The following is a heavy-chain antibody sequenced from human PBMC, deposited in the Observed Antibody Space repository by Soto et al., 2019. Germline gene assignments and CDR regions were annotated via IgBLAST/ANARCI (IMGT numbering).Heavy chain of an antibody. CDR3: ARGYSSGWYEEPNYYYSGMDV. CDR2: INHSGST. J-gene: IGHJ6*02. Sequence: SETLSLTNAVYGGYFSGYYWSWIRQPPGKGLEWIGEINHSGSTNYNPSLKSRVTISVDTSKNQFSLKLSSVTAADTAVYYCARGYSSGWYEEPNYYYSGMDVWGHGTTVTVSS. D-gene: IGHD6-19*01. CDR1: GGYFSGYY. V-gene: IGHV4-34*01.